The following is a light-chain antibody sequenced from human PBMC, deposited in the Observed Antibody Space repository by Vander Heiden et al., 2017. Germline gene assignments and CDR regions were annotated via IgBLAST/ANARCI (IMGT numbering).Light chain of an antibody. J-gene: IGKJ1*01. CDR3: QKYNSAPLT. CDR1: QGISSY. V-gene: IGKV1-27*01. Sequence: MTQSPSSLSASVGDRVTITCRASQGISSYLAWYQQKPGKVPKLLIYAASTLQTGVPSRFSGSGSGTDFTLTISSLQPEDVATYYCQKYNSAPLTFGQGTKVEIK. CDR2: AAS.